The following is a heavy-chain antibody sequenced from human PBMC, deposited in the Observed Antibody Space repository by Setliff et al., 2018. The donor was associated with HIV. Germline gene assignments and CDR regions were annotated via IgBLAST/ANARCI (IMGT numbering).Heavy chain of an antibody. CDR2: IYYSGST. CDR3: AREGDGIDF. CDR1: GGSISSYY. D-gene: IGHD2-21*02. V-gene: IGHV4-59*12. Sequence: SETLSLTCTVSGGSISSYYWSWIRQPPGKGLEWIGYIYYSGSTNYNPSLKSRVTISVEASKNQISLKLTAVTAADSAVYYCAREGDGIDFWGQGTLVTVSS. J-gene: IGHJ4*02.